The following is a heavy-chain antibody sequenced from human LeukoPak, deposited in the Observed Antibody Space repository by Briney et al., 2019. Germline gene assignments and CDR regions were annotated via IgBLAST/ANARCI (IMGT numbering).Heavy chain of an antibody. CDR2: IYYSGST. CDR1: GFTFSSYGIH. Sequence: GSLRLSCAASGFTFSSYGIHWVRQPPGKGLEWIGSIYYSGSTYYNPSLKSRVTISVDTSKNQFSLKLSSVTAADTAVYYCASFGGFDYWGQGTLVTVSS. V-gene: IGHV4-39*01. J-gene: IGHJ4*02. CDR3: ASFGGFDY. D-gene: IGHD3-10*01.